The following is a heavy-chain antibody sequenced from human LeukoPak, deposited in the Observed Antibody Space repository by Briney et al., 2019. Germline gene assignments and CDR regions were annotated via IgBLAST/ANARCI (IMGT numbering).Heavy chain of an antibody. V-gene: IGHV4-34*01. D-gene: IGHD2-8*01. CDR3: ARDSFTEYCTNGVCYAFDI. Sequence: PSETLSLTCAVYGASFSDYYWNWIRQPPGKGLEWIGEINHSGSTNYNPSLKSRVTISVDTSKNQFSLKLSSVTAADTAVYYCARDSFTEYCTNGVCYAFDIWGQGTMVTVSS. J-gene: IGHJ3*02. CDR2: INHSGST. CDR1: GASFSDYY.